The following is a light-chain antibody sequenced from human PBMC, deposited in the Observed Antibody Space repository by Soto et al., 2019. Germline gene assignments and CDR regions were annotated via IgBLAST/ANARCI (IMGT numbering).Light chain of an antibody. CDR2: SAS. CDR3: ELAADTLWT. CDR1: QSIGTF. J-gene: IGKJ1*01. Sequence: DIQMTQSPSSLSASVGDTITITCRASQSIGTFLNWFQQKPGKVPKLLIFSASNLQTGVSSRFTAAGSRTDGTLTISNLQAEDFATYYCELAADTLWTFGQGTKV. V-gene: IGKV1-39*01.